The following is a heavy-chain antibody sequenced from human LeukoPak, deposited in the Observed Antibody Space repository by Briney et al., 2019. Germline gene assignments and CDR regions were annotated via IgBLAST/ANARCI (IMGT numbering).Heavy chain of an antibody. J-gene: IGHJ6*02. Sequence: GGSLRLSCAASGFTVSSNYMSWVRQAPGKGLEWVSVIYSGGSTYYADSVKGRFTISRDNSKNTLYLQMNSLRAEDTAVYYCARVESIAAPYYYYGMDVWGQGTTVTVSS. CDR3: ARVESIAAPYYYYGMDV. CDR1: GFTVSSNY. V-gene: IGHV3-66*02. CDR2: IYSGGST. D-gene: IGHD6-6*01.